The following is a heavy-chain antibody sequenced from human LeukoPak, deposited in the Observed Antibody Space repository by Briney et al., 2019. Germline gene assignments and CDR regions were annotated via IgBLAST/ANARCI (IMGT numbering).Heavy chain of an antibody. Sequence: SVKVSCKASGGTFSSYAISWVRQAPGQGLEWMGRIIPILGIANYAQKFQGRVTITADKSTSTAYMELSSLRSEDTAVYYCAAYYYDSSGYYEPHYWGQGTLVTVSS. CDR2: IIPILGIA. CDR1: GGTFSSYA. D-gene: IGHD3-22*01. J-gene: IGHJ4*02. CDR3: AAYYYDSSGYYEPHY. V-gene: IGHV1-69*04.